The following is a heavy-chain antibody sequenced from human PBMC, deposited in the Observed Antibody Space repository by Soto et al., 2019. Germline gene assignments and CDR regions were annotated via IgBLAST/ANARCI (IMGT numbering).Heavy chain of an antibody. CDR3: ARRKDVPAAAYGYYYNMYV. J-gene: IGHJ6*03. CDR2: IYPGDSDT. D-gene: IGHD2-2*01. CDR1: GYSFTSYW. V-gene: IGHV5-51*01. Sequence: PGESLKISCKGSGYSFTSYWIGWVRQMPGKGLEWMGIIYPGDSDTRYSPSFQGQVTISADKSISTAYLQWSSLKASDTAMYYCARRKDVPAAAYGYYYNMYVWGKVTTVTVSS.